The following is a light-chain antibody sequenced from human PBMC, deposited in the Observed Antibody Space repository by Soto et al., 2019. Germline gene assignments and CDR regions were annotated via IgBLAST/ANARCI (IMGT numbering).Light chain of an antibody. CDR1: QRVSNNF. Sequence: VVLTQFPGTLSLSPGETATLSCGASQRVSNNFLGWYQQKPGLPPRLLIYDATSRANGIPERFSGRGSGTHFTLTISRLEPEDFALYDCQQYGSTPWTFGRGTKVEMK. CDR3: QQYGSTPWT. CDR2: DAT. V-gene: IGKV3D-20*01. J-gene: IGKJ1*01.